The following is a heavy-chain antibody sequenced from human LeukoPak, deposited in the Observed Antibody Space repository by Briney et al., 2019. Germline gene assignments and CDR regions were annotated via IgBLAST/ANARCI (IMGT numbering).Heavy chain of an antibody. CDR3: ASPLHDYGGNSD. CDR2: ISYDGSNK. D-gene: IGHD4-23*01. V-gene: IGHV3-30-3*01. Sequence: GRSLRLSCAASGFTFSSYAMHWVRQAPGKGLEWVAVISYDGSNKYYADSVKGRFTISRDNSKNTQYLQMNSLRAEDTAVYYCASPLHDYGGNSDWGQGTLVTVSS. J-gene: IGHJ4*02. CDR1: GFTFSSYA.